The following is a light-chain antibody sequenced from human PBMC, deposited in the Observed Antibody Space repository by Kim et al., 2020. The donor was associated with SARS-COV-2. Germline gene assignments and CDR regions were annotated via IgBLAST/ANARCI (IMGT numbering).Light chain of an antibody. CDR3: QTWDSSTGV. V-gene: IGLV3-1*01. CDR1: KLGDKY. J-gene: IGLJ3*02. CDR2: QDS. Sequence: SYELTQPPSVSVSPGQTASITCSGDKLGDKYACWYQQKPGQSPVVVIYQDSKRPSGIPERFSGSNSGNTATLTISGTQAMDEADYYCQTWDSSTGVFGGGTQLPVL.